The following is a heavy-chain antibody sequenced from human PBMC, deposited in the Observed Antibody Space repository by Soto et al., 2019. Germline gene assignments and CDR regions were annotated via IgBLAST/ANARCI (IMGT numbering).Heavy chain of an antibody. J-gene: IGHJ3*02. V-gene: IGHV5-51*01. CDR1: GYSFTSYW. CDR2: IYPGDSDT. D-gene: IGHD1-26*01. Sequence: PGESLKISCKGSGYSFTSYWIGWVRQMPGKGLEWMGIIYPGDSDTRYSPSFQGQVTISADKSISTAYLQWSSLKASDTAMYYCARPQQYSGSYYGHGAFDIWGQGTMVTVSS. CDR3: ARPQQYSGSYYGHGAFDI.